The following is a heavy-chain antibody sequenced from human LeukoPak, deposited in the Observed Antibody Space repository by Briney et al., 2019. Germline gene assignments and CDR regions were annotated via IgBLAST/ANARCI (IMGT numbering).Heavy chain of an antibody. D-gene: IGHD1-26*01. CDR1: GFTFSSYG. CDR3: ARGGSYLSAFDI. Sequence: GGSLRLSCAASGFTFSSYGLSWVRQAPGKGLEWVSIIYSGGSTFYADSVKGRFTISRDNSKNTLYLQMNSLRAEDTAVYYCARGGSYLSAFDIWGQGTMVTVSS. J-gene: IGHJ3*02. CDR2: IYSGGST. V-gene: IGHV3-53*01.